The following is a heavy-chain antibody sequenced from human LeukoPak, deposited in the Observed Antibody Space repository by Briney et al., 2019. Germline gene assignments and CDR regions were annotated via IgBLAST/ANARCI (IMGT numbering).Heavy chain of an antibody. Sequence: GASVKVSCKASGYTFTGYYMHWVRQAPGQGLEWMGWINPNTGATDTAQKFQGRVTMTRDTSISAAYMELSRLRYDDTAVYYCTRDHCSYINCSEDYYYGMDVWGQGTTVTVSS. CDR3: TRDHCSYINCSEDYYYGMDV. V-gene: IGHV1-2*02. CDR2: INPNTGAT. D-gene: IGHD2-2*01. J-gene: IGHJ6*02. CDR1: GYTFTGYY.